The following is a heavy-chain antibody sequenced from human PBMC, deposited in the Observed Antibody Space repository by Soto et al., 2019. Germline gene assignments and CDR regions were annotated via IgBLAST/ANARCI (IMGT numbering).Heavy chain of an antibody. CDR1: GGTFSSYA. J-gene: IGHJ3*02. Sequence: VASVKVSCKASGGTFSSYAISWVRQAPGQGLEWMGGIIPIFGTANYAQKFQGRVTITADKSTSTAYMELSSLRSEDTAVYYCARDSGSPLYDAFDIWGQGTMVTVSS. D-gene: IGHD3-10*01. V-gene: IGHV1-69*06. CDR2: IIPIFGTA. CDR3: ARDSGSPLYDAFDI.